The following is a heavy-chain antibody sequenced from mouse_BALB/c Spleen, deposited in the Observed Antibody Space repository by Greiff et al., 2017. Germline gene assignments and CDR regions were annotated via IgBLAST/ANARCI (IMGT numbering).Heavy chain of an antibody. V-gene: IGHV5-17*02. CDR2: ISSGSSTI. Sequence: EVQRVESGGGLVQPGGSRKLSCAASGFTFSSFGMHWVRQAPEKGLEWVAYISSGSSTIYYADTVKGRFTISRDNPKNTLFLQMTSLRSEDTAMYYGASLLSYAMDYWGQGTSVTVSS. CDR1: GFTFSSFG. D-gene: IGHD2-1*01. CDR3: ASLLSYAMDY. J-gene: IGHJ4*01.